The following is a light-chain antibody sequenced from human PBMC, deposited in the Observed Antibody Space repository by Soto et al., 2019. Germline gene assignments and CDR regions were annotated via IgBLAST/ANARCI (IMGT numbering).Light chain of an antibody. J-gene: IGLJ3*02. CDR3: CSYAGSYTLWV. CDR1: SSDVGIYNY. V-gene: IGLV2-14*01. Sequence: QSALTQPASVSGSPGQSITISCTGTSSDVGIYNYVSWYQQHAGKAPKLIIYEVSNRPSGVSNRFSGSKSGNTASLTISGLQAEDEADYYCCSYAGSYTLWVFGGGTQLTVL. CDR2: EVS.